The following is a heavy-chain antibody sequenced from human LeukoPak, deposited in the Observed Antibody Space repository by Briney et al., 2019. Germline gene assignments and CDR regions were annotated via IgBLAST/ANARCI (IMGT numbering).Heavy chain of an antibody. CDR1: GGTFSSYA. CDR3: ARDVAYYDILTGYPPNLDY. CDR2: IIPIFGTA. D-gene: IGHD3-9*01. Sequence: ASVKVSCKASGGTFSSYAISWVRQAPGQGLEWMGGIIPIFGTANYAQKFQGRVTITADESTSTAYMELSSLRSDDTAVYYCARDVAYYDILTGYPPNLDYWGQGTLVTVSS. V-gene: IGHV1-69*13. J-gene: IGHJ4*02.